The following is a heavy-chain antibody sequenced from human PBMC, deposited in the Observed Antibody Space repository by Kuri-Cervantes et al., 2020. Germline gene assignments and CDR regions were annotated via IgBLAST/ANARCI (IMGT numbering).Heavy chain of an antibody. CDR3: ARRPLRSYYMDV. J-gene: IGHJ6*03. Sequence: GGSLRLSCAASGFTFSNYNMNWFRQAPGKGPEWVSYISSGSLTKYYADSVKGRSTISRDNAKNSLYLQMNSLRAEDTAIYYCARRPLRSYYMDVWGKGTTVTVSS. V-gene: IGHV3-48*01. CDR1: GFTFSNYN. D-gene: IGHD3-3*01. CDR2: ISSGSLTK.